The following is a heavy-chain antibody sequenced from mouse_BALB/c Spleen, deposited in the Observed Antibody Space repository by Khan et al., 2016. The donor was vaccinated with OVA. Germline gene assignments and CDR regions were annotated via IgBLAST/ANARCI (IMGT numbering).Heavy chain of an antibody. CDR3: VRARSIYYGNYFDY. CDR1: GFDFSRYL. V-gene: IGHV4-1*02. J-gene: IGHJ2*01. D-gene: IGHD1-1*02. CDR2: INPDSSTI. Sequence: EVKLLESGGGLVQPGGSLKLSCAASGFDFSRYLMNWVRQAPGKGLEWIGEINPDSSTIKYTPSLKDKFIISRDNAKNTLYLQMSKVRSEDTALYYCVRARSIYYGNYFDYWGQGTTLTVSS.